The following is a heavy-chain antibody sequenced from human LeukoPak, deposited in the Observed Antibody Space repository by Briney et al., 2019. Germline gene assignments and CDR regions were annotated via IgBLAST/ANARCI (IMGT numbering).Heavy chain of an antibody. CDR3: ARVPGYCSSTSCRQGVYYYYMDV. CDR2: IIPIFGTA. J-gene: IGHJ6*03. Sequence: GSSVKVSCKASGGTFSSYAISWVRQAPGQGLEWMGGIIPIFGTANYAQKFQGRVTITTDESTSTAYMELSSLRSEDTAVYYCARVPGYCSSTSCRQGVYYYYMDVWGQGTTVTVSS. CDR1: GGTFSSYA. D-gene: IGHD2-2*01. V-gene: IGHV1-69*05.